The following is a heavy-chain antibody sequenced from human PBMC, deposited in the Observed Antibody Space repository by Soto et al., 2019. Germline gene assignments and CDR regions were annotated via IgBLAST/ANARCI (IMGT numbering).Heavy chain of an antibody. CDR1: GFSLSTSGVG. V-gene: IGHV2-5*01. J-gene: IGHJ4*02. Sequence: QITLKESGPTLVKPTQTLTLTCTFSGFSLSTSGVGVGCVRQPPGKALEWLAVIHWNDDNHYTASLKSRLTVAKDITKIQAVSTRTNMDPSYTGTYNSIPRRVNGGMDQWCPGILLTVSS. CDR3: IPRRVNGGMDQ. CDR2: IHWNDDN.